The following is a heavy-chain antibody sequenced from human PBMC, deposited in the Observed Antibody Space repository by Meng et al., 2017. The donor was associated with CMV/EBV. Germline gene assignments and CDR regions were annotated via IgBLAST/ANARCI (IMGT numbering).Heavy chain of an antibody. CDR3: ARAIYCSSTSCHNWFDP. J-gene: IGHJ5*02. CDR2: IYYSGST. D-gene: IGHD2-2*01. CDR1: SISSSSYY. V-gene: IGHV4-39*07. Sequence: SISSSSYYWGWIRQPPGKGLEWIGSIYYSGSTYYSPSLKSRVTISVDTSKNQFSLKLSSVTAADTAVYYCARAIYCSSTSCHNWFDPWGQGTLVTVSS.